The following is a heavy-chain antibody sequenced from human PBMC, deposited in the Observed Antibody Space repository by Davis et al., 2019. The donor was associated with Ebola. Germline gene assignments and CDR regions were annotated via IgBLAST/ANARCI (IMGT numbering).Heavy chain of an antibody. CDR3: GRGERASWMILD. Sequence: TLSLTCAVYGGSFRGYFWSWIRRPPGKGLEWVGEVTHSGIINYNPSLKGRITISVDTSKNHFSLNLNSVTAADTAVYYCGRGERASWMILDWGQGSPVIVSS. J-gene: IGHJ4*02. D-gene: IGHD3/OR15-3a*01. CDR2: VTHSGII. V-gene: IGHV4-34*01. CDR1: GGSFRGYF.